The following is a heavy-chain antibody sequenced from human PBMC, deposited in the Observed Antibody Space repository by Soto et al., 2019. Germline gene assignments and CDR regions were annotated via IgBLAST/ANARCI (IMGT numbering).Heavy chain of an antibody. Sequence: GGSLRLSCAASGFTFSSYTMNWVRQAPGKGLEWVSYISSSSIAIYYADSVKGRFTISRDNAKNSLYLQMNSLRAEDTAVYYCAEELRGYSFGFEYWGQGTLVTVSS. CDR3: AEELRGYSFGFEY. V-gene: IGHV3-48*01. CDR2: ISSSSIAI. J-gene: IGHJ4*02. D-gene: IGHD5-18*01. CDR1: GFTFSSYT.